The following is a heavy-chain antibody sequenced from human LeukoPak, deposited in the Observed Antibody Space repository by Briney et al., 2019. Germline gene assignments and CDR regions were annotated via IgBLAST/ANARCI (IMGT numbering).Heavy chain of an antibody. D-gene: IGHD1-1*01. CDR2: ISGNGGVI. CDR3: ARDPRTVRI. J-gene: IGHJ4*02. Sequence: GGSLRLSCAASGFTFSDNYMTWVRQAPGKWLEWLSYISGNGGVIQCADSVKGRFTISRDNAKNLLYLQMDSLRVEDTAIYYCARDPRTVRIWGQGTLVTVSS. V-gene: IGHV3-11*04. CDR1: GFTFSDNY.